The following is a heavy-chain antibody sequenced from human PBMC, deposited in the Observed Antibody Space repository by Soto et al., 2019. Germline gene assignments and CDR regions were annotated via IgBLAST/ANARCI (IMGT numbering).Heavy chain of an antibody. V-gene: IGHV1-69*12. D-gene: IGHD3-3*01. CDR1: GGTFSNSA. CDR2: IIPIFGST. Sequence: QVQLVQSGAEVRKPGSSVKVSCKASGGTFSNSAITWVRQAPGQGLEWVGGIIPIFGSTNYAQKFQGRVTPTADDSTSTAYMELSSLTSEDTAVYYCARDGDLRSDFWSGPLGGGWFDPWGQGTLVTVSS. J-gene: IGHJ5*02. CDR3: ARDGDLRSDFWSGPLGGGWFDP.